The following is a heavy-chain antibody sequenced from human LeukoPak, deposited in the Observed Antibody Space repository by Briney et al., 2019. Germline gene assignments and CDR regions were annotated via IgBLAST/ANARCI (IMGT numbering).Heavy chain of an antibody. CDR3: ALAAADLDY. Sequence: SVKVSCKASGYTFTSYAMNWVRQAPGQGLEWMGGIIPIFGTANYAQKFQGRVTITADESTSTAYMELSSLRSEDTAVYYCALAAADLDYWGQGTLVTVSS. CDR2: IIPIFGTA. J-gene: IGHJ4*02. D-gene: IGHD6-13*01. V-gene: IGHV1-69*13. CDR1: GYTFTSYA.